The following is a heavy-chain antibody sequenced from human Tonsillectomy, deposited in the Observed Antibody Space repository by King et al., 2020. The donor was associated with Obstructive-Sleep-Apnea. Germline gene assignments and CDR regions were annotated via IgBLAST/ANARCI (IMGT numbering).Heavy chain of an antibody. CDR3: ARVRSDSSLGARAGPDAFDI. CDR2: IYHSGST. V-gene: IGHV4-30-2*01. J-gene: IGHJ3*02. Sequence: QLQESGSGLVKPSQTLSLTCAVSGGSISSGGYSWSWIRQPPGKGLEWIGYIYHSGSTYYNPSLKSRVTISVDRSKNQFSLKLSSVTAADTAVYYCARVRSDSSLGARAGPDAFDIWGQGTMVTVSS. CDR1: GGSISSGGYS. D-gene: IGHD3-22*01.